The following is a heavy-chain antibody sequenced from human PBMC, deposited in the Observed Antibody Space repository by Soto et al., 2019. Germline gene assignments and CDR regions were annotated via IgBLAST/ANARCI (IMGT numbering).Heavy chain of an antibody. CDR3: AKGRTVTGWVQYDMDV. CDR1: GLIFSSYG. J-gene: IGHJ6*02. D-gene: IGHD4-17*01. Sequence: QVQLVESGGGVVQPGRSLRLSCAAAGLIFSSYGIHWVRQAPGKGLEWVAAISYDGSNKYYTDSVKGRFTISRDNSKNTLYLQMNSLRAEDTAVYYCAKGRTVTGWVQYDMDVGGPGTTVTVSS. CDR2: ISYDGSNK. V-gene: IGHV3-30*18.